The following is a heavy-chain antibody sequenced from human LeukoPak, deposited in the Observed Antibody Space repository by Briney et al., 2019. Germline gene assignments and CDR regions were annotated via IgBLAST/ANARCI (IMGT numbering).Heavy chain of an antibody. Sequence: ASVKVSCKASGYTFTSYDINWVRQATGQGLEWMGWMNPNSGNTGYAQKFQGRVTMTRNTSINTAYMELSSLRSGDTAVYYCASATGIDGYTSGYDFWGQGTLVTVSS. D-gene: IGHD5-18*01. CDR1: GYTFTSYD. V-gene: IGHV1-8*01. CDR2: MNPNSGNT. J-gene: IGHJ4*02. CDR3: ASATGIDGYTSGYDF.